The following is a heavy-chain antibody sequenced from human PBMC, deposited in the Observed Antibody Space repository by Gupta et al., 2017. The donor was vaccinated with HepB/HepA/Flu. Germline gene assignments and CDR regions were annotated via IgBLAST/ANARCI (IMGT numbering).Heavy chain of an antibody. Sequence: QVQLQESGPGLVKPSQTLSLTCTVSGGSISSGDYYWSWLRQPPGKGLEWIGYIYYSGSTYYNPSLKSRVTISVDTSKNQFSLKLSSVTAADTAVYYCARDRVYSSSWLDYYGMDVWGQGTTVTVSS. V-gene: IGHV4-30-4*01. CDR1: GGSISSGDYY. J-gene: IGHJ6*02. CDR3: ARDRVYSSSWLDYYGMDV. D-gene: IGHD6-13*01. CDR2: IYYSGST.